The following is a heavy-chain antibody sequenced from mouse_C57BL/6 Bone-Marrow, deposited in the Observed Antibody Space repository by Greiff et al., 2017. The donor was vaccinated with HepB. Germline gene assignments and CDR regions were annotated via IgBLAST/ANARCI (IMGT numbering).Heavy chain of an antibody. Sequence: EVQLVESEGGLVQPGSSMKLSCTASGFTFSDYYMAWVRQVPEKGLEWVANINYDGSSTYYLDSLKSRFIISRDNAKNILYLQMSSLKSEDTATYYLERARPRWLLRECPMDYWGQGTSVTVSS. J-gene: IGHJ4*01. CDR2: INYDGSST. CDR3: ERARPRWLLRECPMDY. CDR1: GFTFSDYY. V-gene: IGHV5-16*01. D-gene: IGHD2-3*01.